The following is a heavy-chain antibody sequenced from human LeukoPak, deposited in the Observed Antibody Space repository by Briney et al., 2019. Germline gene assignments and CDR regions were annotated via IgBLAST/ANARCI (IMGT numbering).Heavy chain of an antibody. V-gene: IGHV1-2*06. CDR1: GYTFTGYY. CDR2: INPNSGGT. D-gene: IGHD3-22*01. J-gene: IGHJ4*02. Sequence: ASVKVSCKASGYTFTGYYMHWVRQAPGQGLEWMGRINPNSGGTNYAQKFQGRVTMTRDTSISTAYMELSRLRSEDTAVYYCARQGSGYYRPFDYWGQGTLVTVSS. CDR3: ARQGSGYYRPFDY.